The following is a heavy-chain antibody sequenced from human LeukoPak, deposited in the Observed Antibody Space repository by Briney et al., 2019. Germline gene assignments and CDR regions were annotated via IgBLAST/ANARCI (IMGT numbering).Heavy chain of an antibody. J-gene: IGHJ5*02. V-gene: IGHV3-74*01. CDR3: ARAEVGAPTDL. CDR2: IHGDGDNI. Sequence: PGGSLRLSCAASGFPFSSCAMYWVRQAPGKGLVWVARIHGDGDNISYADSVRGRFTISRDNAKDTLYLHMNSLRPEDTAVYYCARAEVGAPTDLWGQGTLVTVSS. CDR1: GFPFSSCA. D-gene: IGHD1-26*01.